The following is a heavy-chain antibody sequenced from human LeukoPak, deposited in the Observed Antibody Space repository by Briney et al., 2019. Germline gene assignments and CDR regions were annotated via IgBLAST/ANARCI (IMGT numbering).Heavy chain of an antibody. CDR2: ISGSGGRT. J-gene: IGHJ4*02. Sequence: GGSLRLSCAASGFTFSSYWMSWVRQAPGKGLEWVSAISGSGGRTFYADSVQGRFTISRDNYKNTLYLQMNSLRAEDTAVYYCAKEGDYCSSTICYADYWGQGTLVTVSS. D-gene: IGHD2-2*01. CDR3: AKEGDYCSSTICYADY. V-gene: IGHV3-23*01. CDR1: GFTFSSYW.